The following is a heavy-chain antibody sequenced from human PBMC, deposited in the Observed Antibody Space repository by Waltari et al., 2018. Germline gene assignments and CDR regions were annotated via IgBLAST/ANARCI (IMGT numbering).Heavy chain of an antibody. V-gene: IGHV4-61*02. Sequence: QVQLQESGPGLVKPSQTLSLTCTVSGGSISSGSYYWSWIRQPAGQGLEWIGRIYTSGSTNYNPSLKSRVTISVDTSKNQFSLKLSSVTAADTAVYYCAREGVAAAGSGYYYYGMDVWGQGTTVTVSS. J-gene: IGHJ6*02. D-gene: IGHD6-13*01. CDR2: IYTSGST. CDR1: GGSISSGSYY. CDR3: AREGVAAAGSGYYYYGMDV.